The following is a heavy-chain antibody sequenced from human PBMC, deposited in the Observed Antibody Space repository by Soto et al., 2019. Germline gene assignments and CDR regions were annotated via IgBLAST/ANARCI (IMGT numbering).Heavy chain of an antibody. Sequence: QVQLVQSGTEVKKPGASVKVSCQASGYSISAYYIHWVRQAPGQGLEWMGWIDPKNGGTVSAQKFQGRLTMTSDTSISTVYMALSGLTSDDTALYYCGRDDYGIFPYWGQGSLVTVSS. CDR3: GRDDYGIFPY. CDR2: IDPKNGGT. V-gene: IGHV1-2*02. CDR1: GYSISAYY. D-gene: IGHD3-10*01. J-gene: IGHJ4*02.